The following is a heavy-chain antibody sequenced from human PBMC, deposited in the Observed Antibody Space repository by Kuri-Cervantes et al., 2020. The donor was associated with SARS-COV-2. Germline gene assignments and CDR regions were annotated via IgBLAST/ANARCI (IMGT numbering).Heavy chain of an antibody. D-gene: IGHD6-19*01. Sequence: GSLRLSCTVSGGSISSYYWGWIRQPPGKGLEWIGSIYHSGSTYYNPSLKSRVTISVDTSKNQFSLKLSSVTAADTAVYYCARQYLAVAPNAFDIWGQGTMVTVSS. V-gene: IGHV4-38-2*02. CDR3: ARQYLAVAPNAFDI. CDR2: IYHSGST. CDR1: GGSISSYY. J-gene: IGHJ3*02.